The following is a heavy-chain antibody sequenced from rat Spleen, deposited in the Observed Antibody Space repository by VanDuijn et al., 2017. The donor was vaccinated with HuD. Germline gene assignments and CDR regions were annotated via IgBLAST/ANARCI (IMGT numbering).Heavy chain of an antibody. D-gene: IGHD1-8*01. CDR3: ARYGSFDNWFAY. V-gene: IGHV5-17*01. CDR1: GFTFSDYG. CDR2: IIYDGTGT. J-gene: IGHJ3*01. Sequence: EVQLVESGGGLVQPGNSLKLSCAASGFTFSDYGMAWVRQAPKKDLEWVANIIYDGTGTYYRDSVKGRFTISRDNEKRTLYLQMDSLKSDDTATYYCARYGSFDNWFAYWGQGTLVTVSS.